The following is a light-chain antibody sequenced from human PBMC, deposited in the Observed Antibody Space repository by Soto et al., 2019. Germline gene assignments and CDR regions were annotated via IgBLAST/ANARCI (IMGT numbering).Light chain of an antibody. CDR2: DAS. CDR3: QQYNSYPNT. J-gene: IGKJ2*01. Sequence: DIQMTQSPSSVSASVGDRVTITCRATQGLGSWLAWYQQKPGKAPNLLIYDASKLNSGVPSRFSGSGSGTDFSLTISSLQPDDVATYFCQQYNSYPNTFGQGTKVDIK. CDR1: QGLGSW. V-gene: IGKV1D-16*01.